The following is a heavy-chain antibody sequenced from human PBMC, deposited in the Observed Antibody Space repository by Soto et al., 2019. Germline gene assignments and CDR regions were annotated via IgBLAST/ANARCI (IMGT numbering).Heavy chain of an antibody. CDR2: IYTSGST. Sequence: SETLSLTCTVSGGSISSYYWSWIRQPAGKGLEWIGRIYTSGSTNYNPSLKSRVTMSVDTSKNQFSLKLSSVTAADTAVYYCARDFFTVGYYYYGMDAWGQGTTVTVSS. CDR1: GGSISSYY. V-gene: IGHV4-4*07. CDR3: ARDFFTVGYYYYGMDA. D-gene: IGHD1-26*01. J-gene: IGHJ6*02.